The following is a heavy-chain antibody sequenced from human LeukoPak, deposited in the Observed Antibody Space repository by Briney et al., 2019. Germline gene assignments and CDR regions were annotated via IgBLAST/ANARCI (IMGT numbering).Heavy chain of an antibody. Sequence: AGGSLRLSCAASGFTFSSYGMHWVRQAPGKGLEWVAVIWYDGSNKYYADSVTGRFTISRDSSKNTLYLQMNSLRAEDTAVYYCAKERRATVTTSIFDYWGQGTLVTVSS. CDR1: GFTFSSYG. CDR3: AKERRATVTTSIFDY. V-gene: IGHV3-33*06. D-gene: IGHD4-17*01. CDR2: IWYDGSNK. J-gene: IGHJ4*02.